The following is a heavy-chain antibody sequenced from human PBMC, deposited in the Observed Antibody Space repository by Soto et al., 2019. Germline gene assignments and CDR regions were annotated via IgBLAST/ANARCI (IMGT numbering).Heavy chain of an antibody. D-gene: IGHD6-13*01. V-gene: IGHV4-4*02. CDR1: GGSVTTNYW. CDR2: MSHSGPT. CDR3: ARSPRSIAAGGIDF. Sequence: SETLSLTCAVSGGSVTTNYWWGWVRQSPVTGLEWIGDMSHSGPTNYSPSLKSRVTLSVDTSKNQFSLELKSVTAADAAVYYCARSPRSIAAGGIDFWGQGILVT. J-gene: IGHJ4*01.